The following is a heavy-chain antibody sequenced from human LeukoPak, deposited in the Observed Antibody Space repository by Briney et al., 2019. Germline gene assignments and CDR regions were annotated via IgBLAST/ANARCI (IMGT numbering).Heavy chain of an antibody. CDR1: GYTFTSYA. Sequence: ASVKVSCKASGYTFTSYAMHWVRQAPGQRLEWMGWINAGNGNTKYSQEFQGRVTITRDTSASTAYMELSSLRSEDMAVYYCARGILRLDPYYYYYYMDVWGKGTTVTVSS. CDR3: ARGILRLDPYYYYYYMDV. J-gene: IGHJ6*03. CDR2: INAGNGNT. D-gene: IGHD3-3*02. V-gene: IGHV1-3*03.